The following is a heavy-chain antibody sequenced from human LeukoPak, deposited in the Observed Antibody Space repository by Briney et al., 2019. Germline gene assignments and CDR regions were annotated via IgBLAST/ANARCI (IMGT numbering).Heavy chain of an antibody. Sequence: SETLSLTCTVSGGSISSYYWSWIRQPPGKGLKWSGNIYYSGYTTYSPSLKSRVTISVDTSKNQFSLKLSSVTAADTAVYYCAGFARGYSYGVDYWGQGTLVTVSS. CDR1: GGSISSYY. CDR3: AGFARGYSYGVDY. D-gene: IGHD5-18*01. J-gene: IGHJ4*02. V-gene: IGHV4-59*12. CDR2: IYYSGYT.